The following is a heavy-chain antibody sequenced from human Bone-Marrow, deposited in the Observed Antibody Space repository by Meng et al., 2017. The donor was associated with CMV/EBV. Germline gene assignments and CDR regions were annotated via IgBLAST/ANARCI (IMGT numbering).Heavy chain of an antibody. V-gene: IGHV3-11*04. CDR3: VRGFPPTGTIFDY. CDR1: GFTFTDYY. Sequence: GESLKISCVVSGFTFTDYYMSWVRQAPGKGLECIAYTNPSGNTGFYADSVKVRFPISRDNAKISLYLQMNSLRAEDTAVYYCVRGFPPTGTIFDYWGQGTLVTVSS. D-gene: IGHD1-1*01. J-gene: IGHJ4*02. CDR2: TNPSGNTG.